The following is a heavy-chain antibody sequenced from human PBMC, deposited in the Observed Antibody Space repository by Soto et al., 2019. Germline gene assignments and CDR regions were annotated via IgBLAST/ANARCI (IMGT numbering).Heavy chain of an antibody. Sequence: SETLCLTCTVSGSSINSSGYYWGWIRQPPGKGLEWIGSMFYGVSTYYNPSLKSRVTVSVDTSKNQFSLNLRSVTAADTAVYYCARLPSRHLVDYWGQGTLVTVSS. CDR3: ARLPSRHLVDY. J-gene: IGHJ4*02. CDR1: GSSINSSGYY. V-gene: IGHV4-39*01. CDR2: MFYGVST. D-gene: IGHD3-3*02.